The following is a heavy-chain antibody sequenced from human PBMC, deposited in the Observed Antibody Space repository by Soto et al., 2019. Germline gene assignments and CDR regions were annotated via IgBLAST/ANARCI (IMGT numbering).Heavy chain of an antibody. Sequence: GLSLRLSYAASGFTCSDYGMHRVRQAPGKGLEWVAVIWYDGSNKYYADSVKGRFTISRDNSKNTLYLQMNSLRAEDTAVYYCARGSVAGTSDYYYYGMDVWGQGTTVTVSS. CDR3: ARGSVAGTSDYYYYGMDV. CDR1: GFTCSDYG. D-gene: IGHD6-19*01. J-gene: IGHJ6*02. V-gene: IGHV3-33*01. CDR2: IWYDGSNK.